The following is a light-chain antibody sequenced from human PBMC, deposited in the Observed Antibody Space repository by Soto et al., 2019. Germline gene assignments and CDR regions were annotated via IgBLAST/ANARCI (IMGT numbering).Light chain of an antibody. CDR2: DVS. Sequence: QSALTQPASVSGSPGQSITISCTGTSSDVGGYNYVSWYQQHPGKAPKLMIYDVSNRPSGVSNRFSGSNSGNTASLTISGLQAEDDADYYCSSYTSSSPLVVFGGGTKLTVL. V-gene: IGLV2-14*01. CDR3: SSYTSSSPLVV. CDR1: SSDVGGYNY. J-gene: IGLJ2*01.